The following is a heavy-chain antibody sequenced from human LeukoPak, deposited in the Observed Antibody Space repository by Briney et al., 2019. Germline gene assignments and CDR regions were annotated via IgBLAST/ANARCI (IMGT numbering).Heavy chain of an antibody. J-gene: IGHJ4*02. D-gene: IGHD3-9*01. Sequence: SSVKVSCKASGGTFSSYAISWVRQAPGQGLEWMGGIIPIFGTANYAQKFQGRVTITADESTSTAYMELSSLRSEDTAVYYCASSTYYDILTGYFDYWGQGTLVTVSS. CDR1: GGTFSSYA. CDR3: ASSTYYDILTGYFDY. V-gene: IGHV1-69*01. CDR2: IIPIFGTA.